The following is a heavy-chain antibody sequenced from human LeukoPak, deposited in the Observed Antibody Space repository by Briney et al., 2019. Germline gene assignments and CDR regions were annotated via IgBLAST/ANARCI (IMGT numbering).Heavy chain of an antibody. CDR2: INHSGST. D-gene: IGHD5-24*01. CDR1: GGSFSGYY. CDR3: ARLQGVSYYYYYYMDV. V-gene: IGHV4-34*01. J-gene: IGHJ6*03. Sequence: SETLSLTCAVYGGSFSGYYWSWIRQPPGKGLEWIGGINHSGSTNYNPSLKSRVTISVDTSKNQFSLKLSSVTAADTAVYYCARLQGVSYYYYYYMDVWGKGTTVTVSS.